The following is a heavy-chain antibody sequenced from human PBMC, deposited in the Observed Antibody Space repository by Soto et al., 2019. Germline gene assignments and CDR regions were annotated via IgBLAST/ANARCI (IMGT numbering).Heavy chain of an antibody. CDR2: VSGSGGGT. J-gene: IGHJ4*02. Sequence: GGSLRLSCGASGFTFSSYIMSWVRPAPGKGLEWVSAVSGSGGGTYYADSIKGRFTISRDNSKNTLYLQMNSLRAEDTAVYYCVRENYDSNTSFLDYWGQGTLVTVSS. CDR1: GFTFSSYI. CDR3: VRENYDSNTSFLDY. D-gene: IGHD3-22*01. V-gene: IGHV3-23*01.